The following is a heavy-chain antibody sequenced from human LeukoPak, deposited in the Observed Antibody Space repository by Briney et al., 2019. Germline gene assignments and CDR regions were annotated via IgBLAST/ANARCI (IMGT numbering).Heavy chain of an antibody. Sequence: PGGSLRLSCAASGFTFSSYGMHWVRQAPGKGLEWVAVIWYDGSNKYYADSVKGRFTISRDNSKNTLYLQMNSLRAEDTAVYYCARDSEPRWLQIIYYYYGMDVWGQGTTVTVSS. CDR1: GFTFSSYG. D-gene: IGHD5-12*01. CDR3: ARDSEPRWLQIIYYYYGMDV. CDR2: IWYDGSNK. J-gene: IGHJ6*02. V-gene: IGHV3-33*01.